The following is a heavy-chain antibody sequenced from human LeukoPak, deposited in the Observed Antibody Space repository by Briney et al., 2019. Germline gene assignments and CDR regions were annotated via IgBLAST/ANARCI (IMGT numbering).Heavy chain of an antibody. V-gene: IGHV4-34*01. Sequence: SETLSLTCTVSDESFNGYDWSWIRQHPGKGLEWIGEVYHSGSTNYNPSLKSRATISLGTAKNQFSLKLRSVTAADTAVNYCARGFPSLDNWGRGTLVTVSS. CDR1: DESFNGYD. CDR2: VYHSGST. CDR3: ARGFPSLDN. J-gene: IGHJ4*02.